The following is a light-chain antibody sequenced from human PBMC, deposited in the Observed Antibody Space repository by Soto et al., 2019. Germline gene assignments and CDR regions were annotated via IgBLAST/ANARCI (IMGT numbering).Light chain of an antibody. CDR1: SRDIGAYNL. V-gene: IGLV2-14*01. CDR2: EVR. Sequence: QSVLTQPASVSGSPGQSITISCSGTSRDIGAYNLVSWYQQPPGEAPKLLIYEVRNRPSGISYRFSGSKSGNTASLTISGLRAEDEADYYCCSHAGNNNYVFGTGTKVTVL. J-gene: IGLJ1*01. CDR3: CSHAGNNNYV.